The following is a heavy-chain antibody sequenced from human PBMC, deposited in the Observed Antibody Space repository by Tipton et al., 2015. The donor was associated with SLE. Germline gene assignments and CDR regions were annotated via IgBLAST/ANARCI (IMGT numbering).Heavy chain of an antibody. CDR1: GDSISSSSYY. Sequence: TLSLTCIVSGDSISSSSYYWGWIRQPPGKGLEWIGSMYYRGTTYHNPSLKSRVTISDDTSKNQFSLRLSSVTAADTAVYYCARDQVGMGDFDSWGPGTLVTVSS. V-gene: IGHV4-39*07. CDR3: ARDQVGMGDFDS. CDR2: MYYRGTT. D-gene: IGHD2-21*01. J-gene: IGHJ4*02.